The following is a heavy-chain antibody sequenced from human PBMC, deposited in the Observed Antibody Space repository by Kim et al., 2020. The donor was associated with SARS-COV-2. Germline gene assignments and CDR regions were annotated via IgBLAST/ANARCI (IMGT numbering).Heavy chain of an antibody. Sequence: ASVKVSCKASGYTFTTFALYWVRRAPGQRLEWMGWVNGGNGNTRYSQKFQGRVSITRETSATTAYLELSGLISEDTAVYYCAREAVAGSFDYWGQGPLVTLSS. J-gene: IGHJ4*02. CDR1: GYTFTTFA. CDR3: AREAVAGSFDY. V-gene: IGHV1-3*01. CDR2: VNGGNGNT. D-gene: IGHD6-19*01.